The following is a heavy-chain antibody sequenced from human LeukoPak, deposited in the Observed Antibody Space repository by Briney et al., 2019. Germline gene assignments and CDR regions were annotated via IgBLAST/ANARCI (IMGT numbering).Heavy chain of an antibody. J-gene: IGHJ4*02. CDR3: ARLGFEEMATIPLRDY. D-gene: IGHD5-24*01. CDR2: IYYSGST. V-gene: IGHV4-39*01. Sequence: SETLSLTCTVSGGSISSSSYYWGWIRQPPGKGLEWIGSIYYSGSTYYNPSLKSRVTISVDTSKNQFSLKLSSVTAADTAVYYCARLGFEEMATIPLRDYWGQGTLVTVSS. CDR1: GGSISSSSYY.